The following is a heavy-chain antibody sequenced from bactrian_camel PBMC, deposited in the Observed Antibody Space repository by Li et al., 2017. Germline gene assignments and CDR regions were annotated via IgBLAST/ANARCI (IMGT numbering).Heavy chain of an antibody. CDR1: GFTFSNYA. Sequence: VQLVESGGGSVQAGGSLRLSCAASGFTFSNYAMSWVRQAPGKGLEWVSTISEGGFFGGGLSTYYADTVKGRFTISRDNAKNTLYLRLNCLKTEDTATYYCALGYGGRGDEFWLLGPRDPGHRL. D-gene: IGHD6*01. CDR3: ALGYGGRGDEFWL. CDR2: ISEGGFFGGGLST. V-gene: IGHV3S31*01. J-gene: IGHJ6*01.